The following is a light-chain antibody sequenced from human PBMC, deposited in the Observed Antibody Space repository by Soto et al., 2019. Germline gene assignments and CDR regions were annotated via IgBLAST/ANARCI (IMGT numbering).Light chain of an antibody. CDR1: QIISSSY. J-gene: IGKJ4*01. V-gene: IGKV3-20*01. CDR3: QQTFSTLALT. Sequence: EIVLTQSPGTLSLSPGERATLSCRTSQIISSSYLAWYRQKPGQAPRLLIYGAYSRATGIPDRFSGSGSGTDFTLTISRLEPEDSATYYCQQTFSTLALTFGGGTKVEI. CDR2: GAY.